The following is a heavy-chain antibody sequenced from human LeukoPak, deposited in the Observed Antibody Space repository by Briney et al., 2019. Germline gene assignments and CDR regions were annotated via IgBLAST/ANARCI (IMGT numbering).Heavy chain of an antibody. V-gene: IGHV3-11*01. D-gene: IGHD5-18*01. Sequence: SGGSLRLSCAASGFTFSDYYMSWIRQAPEKGLDWVSVISGSAHKIRYADSVKGRFTISRDNSENIVYLQMNNLRVEDTAVYYCAGRPTGYSSGYIHWGQGTLVTVSS. CDR1: GFTFSDYY. CDR2: ISGSAHKI. J-gene: IGHJ4*02. CDR3: AGRPTGYSSGYIH.